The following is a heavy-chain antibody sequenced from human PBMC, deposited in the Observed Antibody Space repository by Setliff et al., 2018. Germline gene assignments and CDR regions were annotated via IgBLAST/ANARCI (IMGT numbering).Heavy chain of an antibody. D-gene: IGHD2-2*01. Sequence: SETLSLTCAVYGGSFSGYYWSWIRQPPGKRLEWIGEIIHSGSTNYNPSLKSRVTISMDTSKNQFSLKVSSVTAADTAVYYCARYVVVLPTAAHRLNYYYYYMDVWGKGTTVTVSS. V-gene: IGHV4-34*12. J-gene: IGHJ6*03. CDR2: IIHSGST. CDR1: GGSFSGYY. CDR3: ARYVVVLPTAAHRLNYYYYYMDV.